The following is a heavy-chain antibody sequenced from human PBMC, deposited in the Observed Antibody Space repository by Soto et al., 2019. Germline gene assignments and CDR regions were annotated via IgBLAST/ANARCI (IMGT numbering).Heavy chain of an antibody. CDR3: AKDRDSVAGSFDY. J-gene: IGHJ4*02. D-gene: IGHD6-19*01. V-gene: IGHV3-30*18. CDR1: GFTFSSYG. Sequence: PGGSLRLSCAASGFTFSSYGMHWVRQAPGKGLEWVAVISYDGSNKYYADSVKGRFTISRDNSKNTLYLQMNSLRAEDTAVYYCAKDRDSVAGSFDYWGQGTLVTVSS. CDR2: ISYDGSNK.